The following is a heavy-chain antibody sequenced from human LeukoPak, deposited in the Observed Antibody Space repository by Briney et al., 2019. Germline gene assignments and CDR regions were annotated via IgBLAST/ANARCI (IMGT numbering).Heavy chain of an antibody. CDR3: ARDLNWNQADY. CDR1: AFTFSNYW. J-gene: IGHJ4*02. V-gene: IGHV3-74*01. D-gene: IGHD1-14*01. Sequence: GGSLRLSCAASAFTFSNYWMHWVRQAPGKGLVWVSRINTDGSTINYADSVKDRFTISRDNAKNTLYLQMNSLRVEDTAVYYCARDLNWNQADYWGQGTLVTVSS. CDR2: INTDGSTI.